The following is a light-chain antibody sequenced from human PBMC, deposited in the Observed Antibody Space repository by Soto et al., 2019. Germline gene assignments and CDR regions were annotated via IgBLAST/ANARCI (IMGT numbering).Light chain of an antibody. CDR3: TSYSSSSTLL. CDR2: DVS. CDR1: SSDVGGYNY. Sequence: QSALTQPASVSGSPGQSITISCTGTSSDVGGYNYVSWYQQHPGQAPKLMIYDVSTRPSGVSNRFSGSKSGNTASLTISGLKAEDEADYYCTSYSSSSTLLFGGGTKLTVL. V-gene: IGLV2-14*01. J-gene: IGLJ2*01.